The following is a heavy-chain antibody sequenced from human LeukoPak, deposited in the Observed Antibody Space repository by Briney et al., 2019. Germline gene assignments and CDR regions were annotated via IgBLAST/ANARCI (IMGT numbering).Heavy chain of an antibody. J-gene: IGHJ4*02. CDR2: INPNSGDS. CDR1: GYKFTGYY. V-gene: IGHV1-2*02. D-gene: IGHD5-18*01. Sequence: ASVKVSCKASGYKFTGYYMHWVRQAPGQGLEWMGWINPNSGDSHHAQKFQGSVTMTRDTSISTAYMELSRLRSDDTAVYCCAREIGGILVFDYWGQGTLVTVSS. CDR3: AREIGGILVFDY.